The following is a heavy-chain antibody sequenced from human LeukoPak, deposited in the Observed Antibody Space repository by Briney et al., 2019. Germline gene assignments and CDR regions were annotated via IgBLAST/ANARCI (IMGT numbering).Heavy chain of an antibody. CDR1: GFTFSSYA. V-gene: IGHV3-23*01. Sequence: GGSLRLSCAASGFTFSSYALSWVRQAPGKGLEWVSAISGSGYSAYYADSVRGRFTISRDNSKNTLYLQLNNLRAEDTAVYYCAVFSSGWYAWGQGTLVTVSS. J-gene: IGHJ4*02. CDR3: AVFSSGWYA. D-gene: IGHD6-19*01. CDR2: ISGSGYSA.